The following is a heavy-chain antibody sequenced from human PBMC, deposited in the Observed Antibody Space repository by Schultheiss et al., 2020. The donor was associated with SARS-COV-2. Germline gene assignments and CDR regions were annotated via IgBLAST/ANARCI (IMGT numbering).Heavy chain of an antibody. CDR3: ARGFGDYSSSRLDY. CDR1: GFTFSSYW. Sequence: GGSLRLSCAASGFTFSSYWMHWVRQAPGKGLEWVSSISSSSSYIYYADSVKGRFTISRDNSKNTLYLQMNSLRAEDTAVYHCARGFGDYSSSRLDYWGQGTLVTVSS. V-gene: IGHV3-21*01. CDR2: ISSSSSYI. J-gene: IGHJ4*02. D-gene: IGHD6-13*01.